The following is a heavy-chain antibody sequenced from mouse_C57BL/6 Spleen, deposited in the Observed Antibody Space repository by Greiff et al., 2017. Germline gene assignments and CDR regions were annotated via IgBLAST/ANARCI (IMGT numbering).Heavy chain of an antibody. D-gene: IGHD2-3*01. CDR2: ISYDGST. V-gene: IGHV3-6*01. Sequence: VQLKQSGPGLVKPSQSLSLTCSVTGYSITSGYFWNWIRQFPGNQLEWMGYISYDGSTNYNQSLKNRISLTRDTSKNQVFLTLNSVTTEDTATYYCARDDDYCHGYCDVWGTGTRVTVSA. CDR1: GYSITSGYF. CDR3: ARDDDYCHGYCDV. J-gene: IGHJ1*03.